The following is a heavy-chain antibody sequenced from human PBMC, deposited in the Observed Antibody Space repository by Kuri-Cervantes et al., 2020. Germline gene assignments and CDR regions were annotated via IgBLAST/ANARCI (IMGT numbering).Heavy chain of an antibody. CDR1: GFTFSSYE. J-gene: IGHJ4*02. V-gene: IGHV3-48*03. CDR3: ARALGSSSWYGTFDY. Sequence: GESLKISCAASGFTFSSYEMNWVRQAPGKGLEWVSYISSSGSTIYYADSVKGRFTISRDNAKNSLYLQMNSLRAGDTAVYYCARALGSSSWYGTFDYWGQGTLVTVSS. CDR2: ISSSGSTI. D-gene: IGHD6-13*01.